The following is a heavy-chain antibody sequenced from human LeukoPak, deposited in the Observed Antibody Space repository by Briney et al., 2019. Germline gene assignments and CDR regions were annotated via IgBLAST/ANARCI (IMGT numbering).Heavy chain of an antibody. V-gene: IGHV3-30*09. Sequence: RRSLRLSCAASGFTFSSYAMHWVRQAPGKGLEWVAVISHDGSNKYYADSVKGRFAISRDNSKNTLYLQMNSLRAEDTAVYYCASLEEWELLVWGQGTLVTVSS. J-gene: IGHJ4*02. D-gene: IGHD1-26*01. CDR3: ASLEEWELLV. CDR2: ISHDGSNK. CDR1: GFTFSSYA.